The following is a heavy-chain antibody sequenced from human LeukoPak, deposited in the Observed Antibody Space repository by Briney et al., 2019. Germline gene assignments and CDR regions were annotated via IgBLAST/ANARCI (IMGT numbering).Heavy chain of an antibody. V-gene: IGHV3-23*01. CDR1: GFTFSSYA. Sequence: PGASLRLSCAASGFTFSSYAMSWVRQAPGKGLEWVSAISGSGGSTYYADSVKGRFTISRDNSKNTLYLQMNSLRAEDTAVYYCAKDPWLVHYYYYYGMDVWGQGTTVTVSS. D-gene: IGHD6-19*01. CDR2: ISGSGGST. CDR3: AKDPWLVHYYYYYGMDV. J-gene: IGHJ6*02.